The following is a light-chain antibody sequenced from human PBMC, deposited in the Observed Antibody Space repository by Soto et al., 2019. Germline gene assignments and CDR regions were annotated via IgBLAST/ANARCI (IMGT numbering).Light chain of an antibody. J-gene: IGKJ3*01. CDR1: QSVSSKY. Sequence: EIVLTQSPGTLSLSPGXRATLSCRASQSVSSKYLAWYQQKPGQAPRVLIYGTSIRASGVPERFSGGGSGTDFTLTITRLEPEDFAVYYCQQYGSSLFTLGPGT. CDR2: GTS. CDR3: QQYGSSLFT. V-gene: IGKV3-20*01.